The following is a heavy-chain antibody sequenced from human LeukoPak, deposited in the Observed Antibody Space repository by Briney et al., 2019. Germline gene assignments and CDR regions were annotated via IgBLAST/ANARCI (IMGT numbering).Heavy chain of an antibody. D-gene: IGHD2-15*01. CDR1: GYTFTSYD. CDR3: ARGFRSNCSGGSCRKLRFDP. CDR2: MNLNSGNT. Sequence: ASVKVSCKASGYTFTSYDINWVRQATGQGLEWMGWMNLNSGNTGYAQKFQGRVTMTRNTSISTAYMELSSLRSEDTAVYYCARGFRSNCSGGSCRKLRFDPWGQGTLVTVSS. J-gene: IGHJ5*02. V-gene: IGHV1-8*01.